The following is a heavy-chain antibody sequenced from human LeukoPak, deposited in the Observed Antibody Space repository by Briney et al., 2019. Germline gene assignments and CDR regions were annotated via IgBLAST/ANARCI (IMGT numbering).Heavy chain of an antibody. D-gene: IGHD6-13*01. CDR1: GLTFSTYW. CDR3: ARERMGSSSWYFDY. CDR2: INTDGSST. V-gene: IGHV3-74*01. J-gene: IGHJ4*02. Sequence: QPGGSLRLSCAASGLTFSTYWMHWVRHAPGKGLVWVSRINTDGSSTSYADSVKGRFTISRDNAKNTLYLQMNSLRAEDTAVYYCARERMGSSSWYFDYWGQGTLVTVSS.